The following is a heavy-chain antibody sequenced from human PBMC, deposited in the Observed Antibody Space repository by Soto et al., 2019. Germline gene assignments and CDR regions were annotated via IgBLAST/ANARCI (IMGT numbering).Heavy chain of an antibody. V-gene: IGHV3-23*01. CDR1: GFTFSSYA. CDR3: AKAPPYCSSTSCFDY. CDR2: ISGSGGST. Sequence: GGSLRLSCAASGFTFSSYAMSWVRQAPRQGLEWVSAISGSGGSTYYADSVKGRFTISRDNSKNTLYLQMNSLRAEDTAVYYCAKAPPYCSSTSCFDYWGQGTLVTVSS. J-gene: IGHJ4*02. D-gene: IGHD2-2*01.